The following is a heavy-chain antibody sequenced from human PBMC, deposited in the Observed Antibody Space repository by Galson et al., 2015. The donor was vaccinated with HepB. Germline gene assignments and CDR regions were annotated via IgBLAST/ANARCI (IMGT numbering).Heavy chain of an antibody. V-gene: IGHV1-2*02. CDR2: INPNSGGT. CDR1: GSTFTGYY. CDR3: ARFMVRGVINPFFDY. D-gene: IGHD3-10*01. Sequence: SVTVSCKASGSTFTGYYMHWVRQAPGQGLEWMGWINPNSGGTNYAQKFQGRVTMTRDTSISTAYMELSRLRSDDTAVYYCARFMVRGVINPFFDYWGQGTLVTVSS. J-gene: IGHJ4*02.